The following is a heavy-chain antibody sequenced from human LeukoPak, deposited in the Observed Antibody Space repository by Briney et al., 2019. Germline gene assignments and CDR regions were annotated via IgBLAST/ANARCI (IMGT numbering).Heavy chain of an antibody. CDR1: GYSISSGYY. Sequence: IPSETLSLTCTVSGYSISSGYYWGWIRQPPGKGLEWIGSIYHSGSTYYNPSLKSRVTISIDTSKNQFSLRLRSVTAADTAVYYCAREILYDSTGYYLWGQGTVVTVSS. J-gene: IGHJ4*02. CDR2: IYHSGST. D-gene: IGHD3-22*01. CDR3: AREILYDSTGYYL. V-gene: IGHV4-38-2*02.